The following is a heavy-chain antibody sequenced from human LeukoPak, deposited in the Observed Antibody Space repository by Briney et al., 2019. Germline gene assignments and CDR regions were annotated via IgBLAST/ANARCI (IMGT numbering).Heavy chain of an antibody. CDR1: GFTFSSYW. D-gene: IGHD3-3*01. Sequence: GGSLRLSCAASGFTFSSYWMHWVRQAPGKGLVWVSRVKNDGSGTYADSVKGRFTISRDNAKNTLYLQMNSLRAEDTAVYYCARDLWSGSSRLFGPWGQGTLVTASS. J-gene: IGHJ5*02. CDR3: ARDLWSGSSRLFGP. V-gene: IGHV3-74*01. CDR2: VKNDGSG.